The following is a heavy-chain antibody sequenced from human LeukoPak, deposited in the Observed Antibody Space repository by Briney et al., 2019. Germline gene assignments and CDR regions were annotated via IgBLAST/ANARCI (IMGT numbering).Heavy chain of an antibody. CDR1: GGSISSYY. CDR2: IYYSGST. CDR3: ARGFWSGYYHDAFDI. D-gene: IGHD3-3*01. J-gene: IGHJ3*02. Sequence: SETLSLTCTVSGGSISSYYWSWIRQPPGKGLEWIGYIYYSGSTNYNPSLKSRVTMSVDTSKNQFSLKLSSVTAADTAVYYCARGFWSGYYHDAFDIWGQGTMVTVSS. V-gene: IGHV4-59*01.